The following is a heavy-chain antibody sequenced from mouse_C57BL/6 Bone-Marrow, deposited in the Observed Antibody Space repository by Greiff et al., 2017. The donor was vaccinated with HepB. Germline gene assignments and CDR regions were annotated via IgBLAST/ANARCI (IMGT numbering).Heavy chain of an antibody. Sequence: EVKLVESGGGLVQSGRSLRLSCATSGFTFSDFYMEWVRQAPGKGLEWIAASRNKANDYTTEYSASVKGRFIVSRDTSQSILYLQMNALRAEDTAIYYCARDASYGSSPFAYWGQGTLVTVSA. V-gene: IGHV7-1*01. CDR3: ARDASYGSSPFAY. CDR2: SRNKANDYTT. J-gene: IGHJ3*01. CDR1: GFTFSDFY. D-gene: IGHD1-1*01.